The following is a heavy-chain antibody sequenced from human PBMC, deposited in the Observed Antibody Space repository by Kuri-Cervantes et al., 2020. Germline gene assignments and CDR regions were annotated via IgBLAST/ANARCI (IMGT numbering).Heavy chain of an antibody. J-gene: IGHJ6*02. Sequence: ASVKVSCKASGYTFTGYYMHWVRQAPGQGLEWMGWINPNSGGTNYAQKFQGRVTMTRNTSISTAYMELSSLRSEDTVVYYCASRGGAAGSEGYYGMDVWGQGTTVTVSS. D-gene: IGHD2-15*01. CDR2: INPNSGGT. V-gene: IGHV1-2*02. CDR1: GYTFTGYY. CDR3: ASRGGAAGSEGYYGMDV.